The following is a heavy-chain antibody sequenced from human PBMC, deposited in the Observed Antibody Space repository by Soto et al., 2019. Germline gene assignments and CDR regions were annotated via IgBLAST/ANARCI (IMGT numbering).Heavy chain of an antibody. D-gene: IGHD2-8*01. CDR1: GYTFISYG. CDR2: ISAYNGNT. V-gene: IGHV1-18*01. Sequence: QVQLVQSGAEVKKPGASVKVSCKASGYTFISYGISWVRQAPGQGLEWMGWISAYNGNTNYAQKFQGRVTMTTDTSTNRAYMELRSLRSDDTAVYYCERGGKYRPHGVCSLYGMDVWGQGTTVTVSS. J-gene: IGHJ6*02. CDR3: ERGGKYRPHGVCSLYGMDV.